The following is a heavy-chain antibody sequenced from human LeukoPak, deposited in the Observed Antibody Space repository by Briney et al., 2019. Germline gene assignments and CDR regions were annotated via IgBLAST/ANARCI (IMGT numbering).Heavy chain of an antibody. Sequence: ASVKVSCKASGYTFTGYYMHWVRQAPGQGLEWMGWINPNSGGTNYAQKFQGRVTMTRDTSISTAYMELSRLRSDDTAVYYCGIYDFWSGYYAGGNYWGQGTLVTVSS. J-gene: IGHJ4*02. V-gene: IGHV1-2*02. CDR2: INPNSGGT. D-gene: IGHD3-3*01. CDR3: GIYDFWSGYYAGGNY. CDR1: GYTFTGYY.